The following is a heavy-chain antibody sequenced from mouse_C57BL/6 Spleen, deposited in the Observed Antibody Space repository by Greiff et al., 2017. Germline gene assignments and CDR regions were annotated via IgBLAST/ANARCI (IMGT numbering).Heavy chain of an antibody. CDR2: IDPETGGT. CDR3: TRGGTSD. J-gene: IGHJ2*01. D-gene: IGHD3-1*01. V-gene: IGHV1-15*01. Sequence: VQLQQSGAELVRPGASVTLSCKASGYSFTDYEMHWVKQTPVHGLEWIGAIDPETGGTAYNQKFKGKAILTADKSSSTAYMELRSLTSEDSAVYYCTRGGTSDWGQGTTLTVSS. CDR1: GYSFTDYE.